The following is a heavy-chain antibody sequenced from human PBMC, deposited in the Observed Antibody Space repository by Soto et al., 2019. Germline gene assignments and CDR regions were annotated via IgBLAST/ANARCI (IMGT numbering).Heavy chain of an antibody. Sequence: GGSLRLSCAASGFTFSDYYMSWIRQAPGKGLEWVSYISSSGSTIYYADSMKGRFTISRDNAKNSLYLQMNSLRAEDTAVYYCAREVAVAFHNGDYWGQGTLVTVSS. CDR1: GFTFSDYY. CDR2: ISSSGSTI. D-gene: IGHD6-19*01. J-gene: IGHJ4*02. CDR3: AREVAVAFHNGDY. V-gene: IGHV3-11*01.